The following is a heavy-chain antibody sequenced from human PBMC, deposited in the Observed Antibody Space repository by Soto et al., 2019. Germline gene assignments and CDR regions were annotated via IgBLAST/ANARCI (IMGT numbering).Heavy chain of an antibody. V-gene: IGHV3-23*01. CDR1: GFTFSSYA. D-gene: IGHD6-19*01. CDR3: AKRSRGRAVAGPRDY. CDR2: ISGSGGST. J-gene: IGHJ4*01. Sequence: LRLSCAASGFTFSSYAMSWVRQAPGKGLEWVSAISGSGGSTYYADSVKGRVTISRDNSKNTLYLQMNSLRAEDTAAYYCAKRSRGRAVAGPRDYWEQGTLVTVSS.